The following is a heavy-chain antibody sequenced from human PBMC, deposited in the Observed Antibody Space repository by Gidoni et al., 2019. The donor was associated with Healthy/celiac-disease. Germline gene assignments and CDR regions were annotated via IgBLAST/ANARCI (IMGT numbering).Heavy chain of an antibody. CDR1: GGSFSGSY. CDR2: INHSGST. CDR3: ARTLGDIVATIWADAFDI. V-gene: IGHV4-34*01. Sequence: QVQLQQWGAGLLKPSETLSLTCAVYGGSFSGSYWSWIRQPPGKGLEWIGEINHSGSTNYNPSLKSRVTISVDTSKNQFSLKLSSVTAADTAVYYCARTLGDIVATIWADAFDIWGQGTMVTVSS. D-gene: IGHD5-12*01. J-gene: IGHJ3*02.